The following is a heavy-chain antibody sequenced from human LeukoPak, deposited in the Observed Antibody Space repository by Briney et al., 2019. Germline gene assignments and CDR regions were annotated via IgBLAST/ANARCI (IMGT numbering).Heavy chain of an antibody. V-gene: IGHV1-69*05. CDR3: ARALSGYSYGPPDYYYYYMDV. CDR1: GGTFSSYA. Sequence: ASVKVSCKASGGTFSSYAISWVRQAPGQGLEWMGGIIPIFGTANYAQKFQGRVTITTDESTSTAYVELSSLRSEDTAVYYCARALSGYSYGPPDYYYYYMDVWGKGTTVTVSS. D-gene: IGHD5-18*01. CDR2: IIPIFGTA. J-gene: IGHJ6*03.